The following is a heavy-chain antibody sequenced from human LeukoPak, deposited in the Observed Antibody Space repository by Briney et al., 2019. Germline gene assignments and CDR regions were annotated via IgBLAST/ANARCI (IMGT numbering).Heavy chain of an antibody. J-gene: IGHJ4*02. CDR2: IYYSGST. V-gene: IGHV4-59*01. CDR1: GGSISSYY. CDR3: ARGSYGDYALDY. D-gene: IGHD4-17*01. Sequence: SETLSLTCTVSGGSISSYYWSWIRQPPGKGLEWIGYIYYSGSTNYNPSLKSRVTISVDTSKNQFSLKLSSVTAADTAVYYCARGSYGDYALDYWGQGTLVTVSS.